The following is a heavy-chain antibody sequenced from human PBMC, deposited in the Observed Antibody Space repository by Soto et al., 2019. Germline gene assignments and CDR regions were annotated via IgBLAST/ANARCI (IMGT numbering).Heavy chain of an antibody. J-gene: IGHJ4*02. CDR3: ARNACTSNSCHPYFDH. CDR2: MYNSGST. V-gene: IGHV4-59*12. CDR1: GASISPYY. D-gene: IGHD2-2*01. Sequence: SETLSLTCTVSGASISPYYWSWIRQPPGKGLEWIGYMYNSGSTYYNPSLKSRVTISVDTSNNQFSLNLRSVIAADTAVYHCARNACTSNSCHPYFDHWGQGMLVTVSS.